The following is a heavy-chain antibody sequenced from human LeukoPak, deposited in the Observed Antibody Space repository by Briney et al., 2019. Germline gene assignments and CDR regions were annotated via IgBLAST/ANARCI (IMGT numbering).Heavy chain of an antibody. D-gene: IGHD2-15*01. J-gene: IGHJ3*02. CDR2: INHSGNT. V-gene: IGHV4-4*02. Sequence: SETLSLTCAVSSGSISSSNWWSWVRQPPGKGLEWIGEINHSGNTHYNPSLKSRVTISVDRSDNQFSLKLSSVTAADTAVYYCARDCSGGSCYGAFDIWGQGTMVTVSS. CDR1: SGSISSSNW. CDR3: ARDCSGGSCYGAFDI.